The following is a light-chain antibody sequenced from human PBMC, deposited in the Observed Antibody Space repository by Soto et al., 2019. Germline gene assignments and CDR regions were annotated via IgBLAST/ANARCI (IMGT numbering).Light chain of an antibody. CDR1: HGSRAD. CDR3: LQHFSHPPWT. V-gene: IGKV1-17*02. CDR2: AAS. Sequence: DIQMTQSPSSLSASVGDRVTITCRASHGSRADLNWYQQKPGKAPKRLIYAASSLQSGVPSRFSGSGSETEFTLTISDLQPEDFATYYCLQHFSHPPWTFGQGTKVEIK. J-gene: IGKJ1*01.